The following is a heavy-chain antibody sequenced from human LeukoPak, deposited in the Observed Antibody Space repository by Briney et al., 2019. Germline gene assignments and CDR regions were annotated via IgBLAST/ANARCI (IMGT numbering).Heavy chain of an antibody. V-gene: IGHV4-59*01. CDR2: VYHSGGT. CDR3: ARRSVVGARTYYFDY. J-gene: IGHJ4*02. Sequence: SETLSLTCTVSGGSISSYHWNWIRQSPGKGLEWIGYVYHSGGTNYNPSLKSRVTISLDTSKNQFSVKLNSVTAADTAVYYCARRSVVGARTYYFDYWGQGTLVTVSS. CDR1: GGSISSYH. D-gene: IGHD2-15*01.